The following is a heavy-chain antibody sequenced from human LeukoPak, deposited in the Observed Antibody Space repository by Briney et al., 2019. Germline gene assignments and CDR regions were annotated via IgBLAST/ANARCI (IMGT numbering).Heavy chain of an antibody. CDR1: GVSLIDGGYF. CDR2: VSTSGTT. J-gene: IGHJ6*03. V-gene: IGHV4-61*02. CDR3: ARDVSPQSRVGHFYNFYMDV. Sequence: PSETLSLTCTVSGVSLIDGGYFWTWLRRPAGKGLEWIGRVSTSGTTNYNPSLKSRVTISEDASKNQFSLRLTSVTAADTAVYYCARDVSPQSRVGHFYNFYMDVWGLGTTVTVSS. D-gene: IGHD1-14*01.